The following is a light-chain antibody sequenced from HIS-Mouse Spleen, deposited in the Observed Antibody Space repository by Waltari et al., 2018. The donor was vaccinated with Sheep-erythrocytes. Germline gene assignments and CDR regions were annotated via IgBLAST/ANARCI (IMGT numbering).Light chain of an antibody. CDR1: SSDVGAYNY. V-gene: IGLV2-11*01. CDR2: DVS. Sequence: QSALTQPRSVSGSPGQSVTISCTGTSSDVGAYNYVSWYQQHPGQAPKLMIYDVSKRPSGVHELFAGSNSGNTASLTISGLQAEDEADYYCCSYAGSYNHVFATGTKVTVL. CDR3: CSYAGSYNHV. J-gene: IGLJ1*01.